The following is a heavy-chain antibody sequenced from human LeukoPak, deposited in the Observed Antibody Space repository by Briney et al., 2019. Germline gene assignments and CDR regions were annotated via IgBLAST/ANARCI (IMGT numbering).Heavy chain of an antibody. CDR2: IYSGGST. CDR1: GFTVRSNY. D-gene: IGHD3-16*02. CDR3: ARDTPGVIRA. J-gene: IGHJ5*02. Sequence: GGSLRLSCAASGFTVRSNYMTWVRQAPGKGLEWVSIIYSGGSTYYADSVKGRFTISRDNSDNTLYLQMNNLRAEDTAVYYCARDTPGVIRAWGQGTLVTVSS. V-gene: IGHV3-53*01.